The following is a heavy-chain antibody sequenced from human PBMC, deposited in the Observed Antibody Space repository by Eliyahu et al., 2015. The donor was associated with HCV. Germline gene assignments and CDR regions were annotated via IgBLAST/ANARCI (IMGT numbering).Heavy chain of an antibody. D-gene: IGHD4-23*01. CDR1: GFPFXXXG. CDR3: AKDRYGGKSDPRSYFDY. V-gene: IGHV3-30*18. Sequence: QVQLVDSGGGVVQPGRSLRLXCAAXGFPFXXXGMHWVRQAPGKGLEWVAIISYDGSNKYYADSVKGRFTISRDNSKNTLYLQMNSLRAEDTAVYYCAKDRYGGKSDPRSYFDYWGQGTLVTVSS. J-gene: IGHJ4*02. CDR2: ISYDGSNK.